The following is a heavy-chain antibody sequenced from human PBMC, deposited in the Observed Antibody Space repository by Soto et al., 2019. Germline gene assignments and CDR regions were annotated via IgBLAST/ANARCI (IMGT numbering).Heavy chain of an antibody. Sequence: SVKVSCKASGGTFSSYAISWVRQAPGQGLEWMGGIIPIFGTANYAQKFQGRVTITADESTSTAYMEMSSLRSEDTAVYYCAALPYSSSWYTIDYWGQGTLVTVSS. V-gene: IGHV1-69*13. CDR2: IIPIFGTA. J-gene: IGHJ4*02. CDR1: GGTFSSYA. CDR3: AALPYSSSWYTIDY. D-gene: IGHD6-13*01.